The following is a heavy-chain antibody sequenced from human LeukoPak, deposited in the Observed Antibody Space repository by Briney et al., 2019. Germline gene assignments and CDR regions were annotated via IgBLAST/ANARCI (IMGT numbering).Heavy chain of an antibody. D-gene: IGHD1-26*01. CDR1: GYTFTGYY. CDR2: ISAYNGNT. Sequence: GASVKVSCKASGYTFTGYYMHWVRQAPGQGLEWMGWISAYNGNTNYAQKLQGRVTMTTDTSTSTAYMELRSLRSDDTAVYYCARVFRGGSLDYWGQGTLVTVSS. V-gene: IGHV1-18*04. CDR3: ARVFRGGSLDY. J-gene: IGHJ4*02.